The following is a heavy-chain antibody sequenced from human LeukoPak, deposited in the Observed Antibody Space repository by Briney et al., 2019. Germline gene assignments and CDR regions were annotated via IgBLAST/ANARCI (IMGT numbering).Heavy chain of an antibody. D-gene: IGHD1-26*01. J-gene: IGHJ4*02. Sequence: PSETLSLTCAVSGGSISSTNWWWSWVRQPPGKGLEWIGEIYHSGITNYNPSLKSRVTISVDKSKNQFSLKLNSVTAADTAVYYCASKKWELLAFDYWGQGTLVTVSS. CDR2: IYHSGIT. CDR1: GGSISSTNW. V-gene: IGHV4-4*02. CDR3: ASKKWELLAFDY.